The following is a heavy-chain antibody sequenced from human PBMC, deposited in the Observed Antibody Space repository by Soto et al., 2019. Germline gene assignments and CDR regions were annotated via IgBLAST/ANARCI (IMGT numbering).Heavy chain of an antibody. D-gene: IGHD3-3*01. J-gene: IGHJ6*02. CDR2: IIPIFGTA. CDR3: ARTDFWSGYKGMDV. CDR1: GGTFSIYA. V-gene: IGHV1-69*13. Sequence: SVKVSCKASGGTFSIYAISCVGQAPGQWLEWMGGIIPIFGTANYAQKFQGRVTITADESTSTAYMELSSLRSEDTAVYYCARTDFWSGYKGMDVWCQGTTVTVSS.